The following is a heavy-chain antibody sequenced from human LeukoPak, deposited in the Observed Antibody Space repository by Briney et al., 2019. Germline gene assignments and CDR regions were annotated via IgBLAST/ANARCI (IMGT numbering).Heavy chain of an antibody. D-gene: IGHD3-10*01. V-gene: IGHV1-46*01. CDR3: ARLGVTDNYYYGMDV. Sequence: ASVKVSCKASGYTFTSYYMHWVRQAPGQGLEWMGIINPSGGSTSYAQKFQGRVTMTRDTSTSTVYMELSSLRSEDTAVYYCARLGVTDNYYYGMDVWGQGTTVTVSS. J-gene: IGHJ6*02. CDR2: INPSGGST. CDR1: GYTFTSYY.